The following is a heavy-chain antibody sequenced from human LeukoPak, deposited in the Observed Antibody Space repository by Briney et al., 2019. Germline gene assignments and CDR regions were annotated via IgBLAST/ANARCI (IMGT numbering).Heavy chain of an antibody. Sequence: GGSLRLSCAASGFTFSSYAMHWVRQAPGKGLEWVAVISYDGSNKYYADSVKGRFTISRDNSKNTLYLQMNSLRAEDTAVYYCAKDSDSSSFGYYPGYWGQGTLVTVSS. CDR1: GFTFSSYA. V-gene: IGHV3-30*04. D-gene: IGHD6-13*01. CDR2: ISYDGSNK. J-gene: IGHJ4*02. CDR3: AKDSDSSSFGYYPGY.